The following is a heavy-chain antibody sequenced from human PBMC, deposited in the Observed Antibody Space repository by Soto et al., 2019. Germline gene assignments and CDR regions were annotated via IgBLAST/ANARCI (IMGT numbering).Heavy chain of an antibody. Sequence: GGSLRLSCAASGFTFSSYGMHGVRQAPGKGLEWVAVISYDGSNKYYADSVNGRFTISRDNSKNTLYLQMNSLRAEDTAVYYCARDLIGTGYYMGYWGQGTLVTVS. CDR3: ARDLIGTGYYMGY. CDR2: ISYDGSNK. J-gene: IGHJ4*02. D-gene: IGHD3-9*01. CDR1: GFTFSSYG. V-gene: IGHV3-30*03.